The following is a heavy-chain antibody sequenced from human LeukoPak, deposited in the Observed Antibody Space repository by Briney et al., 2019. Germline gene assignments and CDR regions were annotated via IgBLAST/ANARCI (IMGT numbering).Heavy chain of an antibody. Sequence: ASVKVSCKASGYTLTSYGITWVRQAPGQGLEWMGWISAHNNNTNYAQKLQGRVTMTTDTSTSTAYMELWSLRSDDTAVYYCARAPGRRSYHYYYMDVWGKGTTVTISS. CDR2: ISAHNNNT. CDR3: ARAPGRRSYHYYYMDV. V-gene: IGHV1-18*01. J-gene: IGHJ6*03. CDR1: GYTLTSYG. D-gene: IGHD2-15*01.